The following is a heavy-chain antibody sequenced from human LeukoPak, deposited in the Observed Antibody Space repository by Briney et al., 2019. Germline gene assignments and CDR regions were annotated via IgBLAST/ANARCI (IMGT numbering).Heavy chain of an antibody. D-gene: IGHD4-17*01. CDR2: IIPILGIA. CDR1: GGTFSSYA. CDR3: ARVEVTTPPDYYYYYGMDV. V-gene: IGHV1-69*04. Sequence: ASVKVSCKASGGTFSSYAINWVRQAPGQGLEWMGRIIPILGIANYAQKFQGRVTITADKSTSTAYMELSSLRSEDTAVYYCARVEVTTPPDYYYYYGMDVWGQGTTVTVSS. J-gene: IGHJ6*02.